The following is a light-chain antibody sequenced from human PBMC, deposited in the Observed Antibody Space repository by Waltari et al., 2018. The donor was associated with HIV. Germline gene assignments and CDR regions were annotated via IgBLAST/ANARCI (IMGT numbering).Light chain of an antibody. J-gene: IGLJ3*02. CDR1: SSNIGSNS. V-gene: IGLV1-47*01. CDR3: AAYDDNLPGWM. Sequence: QSVLTQPPSASGTPGQRVTISCSGSSSNIGSNSVFWYQQFPGTAPNVLIYRNERRPSGVPGRVSASRSGTSASLVISGLRSEDEADYYCAAYDDNLPGWMFGGGTKLTAL. CDR2: RNE.